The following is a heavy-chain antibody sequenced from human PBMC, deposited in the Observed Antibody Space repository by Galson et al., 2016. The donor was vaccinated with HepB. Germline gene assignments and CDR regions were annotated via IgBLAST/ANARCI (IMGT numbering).Heavy chain of an antibody. CDR1: GYRLSNSA. J-gene: IGHJ4*02. D-gene: IGHD6-19*01. V-gene: IGHV7-4-1*02. Sequence: SVKVSCKAFGYRLSNSAINWVRQAPGQGLEWMGWINTNTGDPTYAQGFTGRFVFTLDTSDSTANLQLSGLKTEDTAIYYCARYGDAVADYRYHFDIWGQGTLVTVSS. CDR3: ARYGDAVADYRYHFDI. CDR2: INTNTGDP.